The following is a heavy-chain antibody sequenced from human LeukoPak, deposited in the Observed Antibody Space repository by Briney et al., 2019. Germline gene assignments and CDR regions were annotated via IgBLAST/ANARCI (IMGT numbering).Heavy chain of an antibody. J-gene: IGHJ5*02. Sequence: SETLSLTCIVTGGSISSSVYYWGWIRQPPGKGLEWFGSSYYSGGTDYNPSLKSRGSISVETSQNQFSLKLSSVPAADTAVYFGARLRWDNDFWSCFFHDRWGQGTLVTVAS. CDR3: ARLRWDNDFWSCFFHDR. D-gene: IGHD3-3*01. CDR1: GGSISSSVYY. CDR2: SYYSGGT. V-gene: IGHV4-39*01.